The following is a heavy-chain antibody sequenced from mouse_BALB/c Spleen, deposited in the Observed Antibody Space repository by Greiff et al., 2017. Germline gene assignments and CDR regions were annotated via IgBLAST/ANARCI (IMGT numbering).Heavy chain of an antibody. Sequence: EVQGVESGGGLVKPGGSLKLSCAASGFTFSSYTMSWVRQTPEKRLEWVATISSGGSYTYYPDSVKGRFTISRDNAKNTLYLQMSSLKSEDTAMYYCTREGITAWFAYWGQGTLVTVSA. CDR3: TREGITAWFAY. J-gene: IGHJ3*01. V-gene: IGHV5-6-4*01. CDR1: GFTFSSYT. CDR2: ISSGGSYT. D-gene: IGHD2-4*01.